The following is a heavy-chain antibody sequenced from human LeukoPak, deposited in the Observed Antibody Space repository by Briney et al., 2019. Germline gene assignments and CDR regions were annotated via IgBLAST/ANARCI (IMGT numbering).Heavy chain of an antibody. CDR1: GFTFNTYA. Sequence: GGSLRLSCAASGFTFNTYAMSWVRQGPGKGLEWVSGMSGSGGDTYYADSVKGRFTMSRDNSKNTLYLQMNSLRDEDTAIYYCAKDHSPGYISRTFFDCWGQGTLVNVSS. V-gene: IGHV3-23*01. CDR3: AKDHSPGYISRTFFDC. CDR2: MSGSGGDT. D-gene: IGHD6-19*01. J-gene: IGHJ4*02.